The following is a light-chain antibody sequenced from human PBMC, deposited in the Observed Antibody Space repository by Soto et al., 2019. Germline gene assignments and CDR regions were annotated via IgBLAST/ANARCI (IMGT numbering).Light chain of an antibody. CDR3: QQSYTWPRT. V-gene: IGKV3-15*01. CDR1: QSVSNN. J-gene: IGKJ1*01. Sequence: EIVMTQSPATLSVSPGERATLSCRASQSVSNNLAWYQQKPGQPPRLLIYTASTRVTGVPARFSASGSGTELTLTISSLQSEDIAVYYCQQSYTWPRTFVQGTKVEIK. CDR2: TAS.